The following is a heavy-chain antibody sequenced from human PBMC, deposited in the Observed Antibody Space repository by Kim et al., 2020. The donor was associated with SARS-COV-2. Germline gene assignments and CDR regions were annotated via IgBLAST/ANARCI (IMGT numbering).Heavy chain of an antibody. CDR3: ARRAIGCHRCRSWSGMDV. V-gene: IGHV5-51*01. Sequence: GESLKISCKGSGYSFTSYWIGWVRQMPGKGLEWVGIIYPGDSDTRYSQSFQGQATITADKSISTACLQWGSLKASDTAMYYCARRAIGCHRCRSWSGMDVWGQGTTLTVSS. CDR2: IYPGDSDT. CDR1: GYSFTSYW. D-gene: IGHD6-13*01. J-gene: IGHJ6*02.